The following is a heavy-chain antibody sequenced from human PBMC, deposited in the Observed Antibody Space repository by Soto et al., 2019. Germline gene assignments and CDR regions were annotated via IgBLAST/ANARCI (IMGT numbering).Heavy chain of an antibody. D-gene: IGHD1-26*01. V-gene: IGHV1-46*01. CDR1: GYTFTSYY. Sequence: ASVKVSCKASGYTFTSYYMNCVRQAPGQGLEWMGIINPSGGSTSYAQKFQGRVTMTRDTSTSIVYMELSSLRSEDTAVYYCARVGDDAFDIWGQGTMVTVSS. CDR2: INPSGGST. J-gene: IGHJ3*02. CDR3: ARVGDDAFDI.